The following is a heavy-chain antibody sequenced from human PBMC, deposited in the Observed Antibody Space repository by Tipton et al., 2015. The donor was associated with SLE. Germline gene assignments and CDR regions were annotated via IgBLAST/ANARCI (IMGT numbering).Heavy chain of an antibody. Sequence: TLSLTCDVYGGFLRDYFWSWIRQPPGKGLEWIGEIDQSGSTNYNPSLTSQVTISVDTSKNQFSLKLSSVTAADTAVYYCARVPFYYYYYMDVWGKGTTVTVSS. J-gene: IGHJ6*03. CDR1: GGFLRDYF. V-gene: IGHV4-34*01. CDR3: ARVPFYYYYYMDV. CDR2: IDQSGST.